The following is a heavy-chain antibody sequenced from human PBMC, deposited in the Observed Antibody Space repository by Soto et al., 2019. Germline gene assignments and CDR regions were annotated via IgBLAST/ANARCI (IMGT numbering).Heavy chain of an antibody. V-gene: IGHV6-1*01. CDR3: ARERRIAARNYFDY. J-gene: IGHJ4*02. CDR1: GDTLPSNSAA. Sequence: SQTLSHTCVMSGDTLPSNSAAWNWIRQSPSRGLEWLGRTYYRSKWYNDYAVSVKSRITINPDTSKNQFSLQLNSVTPEDTAVYYCARERRIAARNYFDYWGQGTLVTVSS. CDR2: TYYRSKWYN. D-gene: IGHD6-6*01.